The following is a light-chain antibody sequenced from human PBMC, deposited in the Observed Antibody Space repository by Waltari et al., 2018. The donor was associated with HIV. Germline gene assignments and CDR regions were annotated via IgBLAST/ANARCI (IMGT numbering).Light chain of an antibody. J-gene: IGKJ4*01. V-gene: IGKV3-20*01. CDR2: GAS. CDR3: QQYGSSPLA. Sequence: ELVLTQSPGTLSLSQGERATLSCRASQNVSNSYLAWYQQVPGQAPRLLIYGASNKAAGIPGRFSGGGSGTDFSLTINRLEPEDFAVYCCQQYGSSPLAFGGGTKVEIK. CDR1: QNVSNSY.